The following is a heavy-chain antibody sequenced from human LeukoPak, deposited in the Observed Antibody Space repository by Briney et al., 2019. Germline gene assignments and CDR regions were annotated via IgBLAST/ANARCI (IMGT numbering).Heavy chain of an antibody. CDR2: IYHTGST. CDR1: GGSISGSGYY. D-gene: IGHD1-26*01. CDR3: ARGGVGPTTNWFDP. Sequence: SETLSLTCTVSGGSISGSGYYWSWIRQPPGRGLEWIGYIYHTGSTYYNPSLKSRVSISVDRSTNQFSLRLTSVTAADTAVYYCARGGVGPTTNWFDPWGRGTLVAVSS. J-gene: IGHJ5*02. V-gene: IGHV4-30-2*01.